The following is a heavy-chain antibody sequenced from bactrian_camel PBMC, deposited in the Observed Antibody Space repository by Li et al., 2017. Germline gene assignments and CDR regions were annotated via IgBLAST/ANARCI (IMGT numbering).Heavy chain of an antibody. CDR3: AAALGRLVTDDYERCDYDR. CDR1: GYTSKTKC. Sequence: HVQLVESGGGSVQAGGSLRLSCAASGYTSKTKCMGWFRQAPGKEREEIASRDNDGVIDYADSVKGRFTMSLDNAKNTLYLQMNNLKSGDTAIYYCAAALGRLVTDDYERCDYDRWGQGTQVTVS. CDR2: RDNDGVI. D-gene: IGHD4*01. J-gene: IGHJ4*01. V-gene: IGHV3S53*01.